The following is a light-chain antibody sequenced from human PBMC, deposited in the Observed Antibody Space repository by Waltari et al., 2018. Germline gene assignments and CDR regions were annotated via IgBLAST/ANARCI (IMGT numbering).Light chain of an antibody. CDR1: ENVNNY. CDR3: QHGYGTPYS. Sequence: DIQMTQSPSPLSASVSGRVTITCRASENVNNYLNCYQQKPGKAPKLLIYKASTLQCWVTSRFSGSGPGTDYTFTISSLQSEDVATYYCQHGYGTPYSFGQETKVEIK. CDR2: KAS. V-gene: IGKV1-39*01. J-gene: IGKJ2*03.